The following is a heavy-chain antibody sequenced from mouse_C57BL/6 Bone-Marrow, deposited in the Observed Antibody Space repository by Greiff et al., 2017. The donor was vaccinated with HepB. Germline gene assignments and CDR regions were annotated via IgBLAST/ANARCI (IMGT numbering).Heavy chain of an antibody. CDR2: IYPGSGST. CDR3: ARWGITTVSSYYFDY. D-gene: IGHD1-1*01. V-gene: IGHV1-55*01. J-gene: IGHJ2*01. Sequence: QVQLKESGAELVKPGASVKMSCKASGYTFTSYWITWVKQRPGQGLEWIGDIYPGSGSTNYNEKFKSKATLTVDTSSSTAYMQLSSLTSEDSAVYYCARWGITTVSSYYFDYWGQGTTLTVSS. CDR1: GYTFTSYW.